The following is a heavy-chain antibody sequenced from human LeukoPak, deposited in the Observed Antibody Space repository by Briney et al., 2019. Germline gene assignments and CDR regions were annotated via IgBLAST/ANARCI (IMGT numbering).Heavy chain of an antibody. CDR1: GGSFSGYY. CDR3: ARAISQSGYFDY. Sequence: SETLSLTCAVYGGSFSGYYWSWIRQPPGKGLEWIGEINHSGSTNYNPSLKSRVTISVDTSKNQFSLTLSSVTAADTAVYYCARAISQSGYFDYWGQGTLVTVSS. J-gene: IGHJ4*02. D-gene: IGHD3-10*01. V-gene: IGHV4-34*01. CDR2: INHSGST.